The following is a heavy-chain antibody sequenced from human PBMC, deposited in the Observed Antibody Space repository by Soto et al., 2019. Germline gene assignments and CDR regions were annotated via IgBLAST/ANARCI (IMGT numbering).Heavy chain of an antibody. J-gene: IGHJ6*02. V-gene: IGHV3-15*01. CDR2: IKSKTDGGTT. D-gene: IGHD2-21*02. CDR3: RVDVVTAPYYYYGMDV. Sequence: WGSLRLSCAASGFTFINAWIIFFRHSPFKWLEWVVRIKSKTDGGTTDYAAPVKGRFTISRDDSKNTLYLQMNSLKTEDTAVYYCRVDVVTAPYYYYGMDVWGQGTTVTVSS. CDR1: GFTFINAW.